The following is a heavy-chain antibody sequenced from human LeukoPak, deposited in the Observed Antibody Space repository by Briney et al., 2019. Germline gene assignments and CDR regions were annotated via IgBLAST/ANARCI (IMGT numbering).Heavy chain of an antibody. CDR2: IRYDGGDK. V-gene: IGHV3-30*02. CDR3: AKNRLGQTYADSFEI. Sequence: HPGGSLRLSCAASGFTFSNLDMHWVRQAPGKGLEWVAFIRYDGGDKYFVDSVKGRFTISRDNSKNILYLQMYRLSAEDTAVYYCAKNRLGQTYADSFEIWGQGTMVSVSS. CDR1: GFTFSNLD. J-gene: IGHJ3*02. D-gene: IGHD2/OR15-2a*01.